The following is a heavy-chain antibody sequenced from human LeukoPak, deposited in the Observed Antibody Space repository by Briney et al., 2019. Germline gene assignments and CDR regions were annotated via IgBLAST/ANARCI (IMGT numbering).Heavy chain of an antibody. CDR3: AKEGGSSSWYGAYYYYGMDV. CDR1: GFTFSSYG. J-gene: IGHJ6*02. Sequence: PGGSLRLSCAASGFTFSSYGMHWVRQAPGKGLERVAFIRYDGSNKYYADSVKGRFTISRDNSKNTLYLQMNSLRAEDTAVYYCAKEGGSSSWYGAYYYYGMDVWGQGTTVTVSS. V-gene: IGHV3-30*02. CDR2: IRYDGSNK. D-gene: IGHD6-13*01.